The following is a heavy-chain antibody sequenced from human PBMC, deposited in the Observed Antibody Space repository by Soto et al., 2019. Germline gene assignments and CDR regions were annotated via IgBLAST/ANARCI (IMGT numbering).Heavy chain of an antibody. CDR1: GFTFSDYY. V-gene: IGHV3-11*01. D-gene: IGHD3-22*01. J-gene: IGHJ4*02. CDR2: IIDGGSAM. Sequence: GGSLRLSCAASGFTFSDYYLSWIRQAPGKGLDWVSSIIDGGSAMSYADSVKGRFTISRDNAKNSLFLQMNSLRAEDTAVYYCASYRRYYDSRGYFWGQGTLVTVSS. CDR3: ASYRRYYDSRGYF.